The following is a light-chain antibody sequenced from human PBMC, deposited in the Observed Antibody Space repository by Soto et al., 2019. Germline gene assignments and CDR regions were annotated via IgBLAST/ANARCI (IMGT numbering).Light chain of an antibody. CDR3: SSYAGSNNVV. CDR2: EVS. J-gene: IGLJ2*01. CDR1: SSDVGGYNY. V-gene: IGLV2-8*01. Sequence: QSVLTQPPSTTGSPGQSVTISCTGTSSDVGGYNYVSWYQQQPGNSPKLIIYEVSKRPSGVPARFSGSKSGNTASQTVSGRQAEDEADYYCSSYAGSNNVVFGGGTKVTVL.